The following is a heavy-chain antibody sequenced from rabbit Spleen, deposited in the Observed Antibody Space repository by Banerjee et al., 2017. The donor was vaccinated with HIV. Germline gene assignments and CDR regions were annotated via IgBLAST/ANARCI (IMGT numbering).Heavy chain of an antibody. V-gene: IGHV1S45*01. D-gene: IGHD5-1*01. Sequence: QEQLVESGGGLVQPEGSLTLTCTVSGFSFSNSYWICWVRQAPGKGLEWIACIYAGSSGNTYYATWAKGRFTISKSSSTTVTLQMTSLTAADTATYFCARDLVAAIGWNFNLWGPGTLVTVS. CDR2: IYAGSSGNT. CDR1: GFSFSNSYW. CDR3: ARDLVAAIGWNFNL. J-gene: IGHJ4*01.